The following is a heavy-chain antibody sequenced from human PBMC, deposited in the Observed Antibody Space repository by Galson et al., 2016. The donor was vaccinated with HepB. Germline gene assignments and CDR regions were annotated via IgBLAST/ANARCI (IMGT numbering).Heavy chain of an antibody. J-gene: IGHJ2*01. CDR2: IYWDDDT. D-gene: IGHD2/OR15-2a*01. V-gene: IGHV2-5*02. CDR3: AHSEEYKTTSFPSNWYFDL. Sequence: PALVKPTQTLTLTCTFSGFSRSTSEVSVGWIRQPPGEALEWLSLIYWDDDTRYTPSLRNRLTITKDTSKDPVVLSMTNMDPVDTATYFCAHSEEYKTTSFPSNWYFDLWGRGTLVTVSS. CDR1: GFSRSTSEVS.